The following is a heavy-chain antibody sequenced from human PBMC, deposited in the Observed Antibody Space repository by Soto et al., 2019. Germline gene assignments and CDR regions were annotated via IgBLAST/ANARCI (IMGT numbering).Heavy chain of an antibody. CDR3: AREETAWPLAYGLDV. CDR2: IGTRSDI. J-gene: IGHJ6*02. CDR1: GFTFSRYS. V-gene: IGHV3-21*01. Sequence: GSLRLSCACSGFTFSRYSMHWVLQAPGKGLEWVSSIGTRSDIYYADSVKGRFTISRDNAKNSLSLQMNSLRAEDTGVYYCAREETAWPLAYGLDVWGQGTKVTVYS. D-gene: IGHD2-21*02.